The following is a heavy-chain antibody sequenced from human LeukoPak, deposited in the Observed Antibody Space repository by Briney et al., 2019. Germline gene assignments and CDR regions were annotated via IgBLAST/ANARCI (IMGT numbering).Heavy chain of an antibody. CDR2: MNQDGSEK. CDR1: GFTFSDSW. Sequence: GGSLRLSCAASGFTFSDSWMSWVRQAPGGGLEWVANMNQDGSEKDYVDSVKGRFTISRDNARNSLYLQMGSLRAEDTAVYYCATYTHWVAGDVWGQGTTVTVSS. D-gene: IGHD3-16*01. J-gene: IGHJ6*02. V-gene: IGHV3-7*01. CDR3: ATYTHWVAGDV.